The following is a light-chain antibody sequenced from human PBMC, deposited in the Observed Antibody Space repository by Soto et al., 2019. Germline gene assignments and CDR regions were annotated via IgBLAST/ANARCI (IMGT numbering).Light chain of an antibody. CDR2: GVS. CDR3: QQYNDWPRGT. Sequence: EIVMTQSPVTLSVSPGEKATLSCRASESVSSNLAWYQQKPGQAPRLLIYGVSARATGIPARFSGSASGAEFTLTISSLQSEDSAVYYCQQYNDWPRGTFGQGTKVEIK. CDR1: ESVSSN. J-gene: IGKJ1*01. V-gene: IGKV3-15*01.